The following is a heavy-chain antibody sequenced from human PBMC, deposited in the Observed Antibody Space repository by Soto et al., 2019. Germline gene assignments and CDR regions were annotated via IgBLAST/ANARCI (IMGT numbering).Heavy chain of an antibody. D-gene: IGHD3-22*01. CDR1: GFSFSDYS. J-gene: IGHJ1*01. Sequence: GGSLRLSCAASGFSFSDYSMNWVRQAPGKGLEWVSFIGRSGRTTYYGDSVKGRFTISRDNSKNTLYLQMNSLRAEDTAVYYCAKQGYYYDSSGYYYSPDFQHWGQGTLVTVSS. CDR2: IGRSGRTT. V-gene: IGHV3-23*01. CDR3: AKQGYYYDSSGYYYSPDFQH.